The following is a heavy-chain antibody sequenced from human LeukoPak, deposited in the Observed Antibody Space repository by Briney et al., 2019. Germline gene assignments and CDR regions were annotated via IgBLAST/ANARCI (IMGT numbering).Heavy chain of an antibody. CDR2: IYYSGST. Sequence: PSETLSLTCTVSGGSISSHYWSWIRQPPGKGLEWIGYIYYSGSTNYNPSLKSRVTISVDTSKNQFSLKLSSVTAADTAVYYCAGHYSSGWYPLYYSYGMDVWGQGTTVIVSS. D-gene: IGHD6-19*01. CDR1: GGSISSHY. CDR3: AGHYSSGWYPLYYSYGMDV. V-gene: IGHV4-59*11. J-gene: IGHJ6*02.